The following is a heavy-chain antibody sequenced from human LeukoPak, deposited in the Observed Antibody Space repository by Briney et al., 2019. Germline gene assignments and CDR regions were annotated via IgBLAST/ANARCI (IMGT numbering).Heavy chain of an antibody. CDR1: GYTFRNYG. Sequence: ASVKVSCEASGYTFRNYGISWVRQAPGQGLEWMGWIHAKEGDMNYPQKFEGRPTLSTDTATSTAYMELRGLRSDDTAVYYCARDIGVNGFDYWGQGTLITVSS. J-gene: IGHJ4*01. V-gene: IGHV1-18*01. CDR3: ARDIGVNGFDY. D-gene: IGHD3-16*01. CDR2: IHAKEGDM.